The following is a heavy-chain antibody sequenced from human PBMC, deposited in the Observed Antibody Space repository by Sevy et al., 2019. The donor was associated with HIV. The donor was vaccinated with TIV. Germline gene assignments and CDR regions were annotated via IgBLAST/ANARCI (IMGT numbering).Heavy chain of an antibody. CDR3: AKLASCGGDCDYFDF. Sequence: ASVKVSCKASGYTFTDYDITWVRQVTGQGLELVGWMNPNSGHTAYTENFQGRVSTTRDTSISTAYMELSSLRSEDTAVYYCAKLASCGGDCDYFDFWGQGTLVTVSS. J-gene: IGHJ4*02. CDR2: MNPNSGHT. CDR1: GYTFTDYD. V-gene: IGHV1-8*01. D-gene: IGHD2-21*02.